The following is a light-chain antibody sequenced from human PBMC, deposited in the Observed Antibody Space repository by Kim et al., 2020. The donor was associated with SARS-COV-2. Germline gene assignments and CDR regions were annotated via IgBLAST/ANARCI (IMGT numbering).Light chain of an antibody. CDR2: AAS. Sequence: ASVGDRVNITCRASQGISNSLAWFQQKPGKAPKVLIYAASTLQAGVPSRFSGSGSGTDFTLTISSLQPEDVATYYCQKYNAAPWTFGQGTKVDIK. CDR3: QKYNAAPWT. CDR1: QGISNS. V-gene: IGKV1-27*01. J-gene: IGKJ1*01.